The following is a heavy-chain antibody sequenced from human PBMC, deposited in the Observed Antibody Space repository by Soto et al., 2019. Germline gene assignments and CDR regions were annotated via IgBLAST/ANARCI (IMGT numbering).Heavy chain of an antibody. CDR1: GGTISSGVYY. D-gene: IGHD2-2*01. J-gene: IGHJ4*02. CDR2: IYYSGST. V-gene: IGHV4-31*03. Sequence: SETLSLTCTVSGGTISSGVYYWSWNSKHPGKGLEWIGYIYYSGSTYYNPSLKSRVTISVDTSKNQFSLKLSSVTAADTAVYYCARGPCSSTSCYGDFDYWGQGTLVTVSS. CDR3: ARGPCSSTSCYGDFDY.